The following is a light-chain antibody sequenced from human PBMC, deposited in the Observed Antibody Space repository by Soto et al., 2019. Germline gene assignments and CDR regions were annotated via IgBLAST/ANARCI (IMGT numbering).Light chain of an antibody. CDR1: SSDVGGYNY. CDR2: DVT. V-gene: IGLV2-11*01. Sequence: QSVLTQPRSVSGSPGQSVTISCTGTSSDVGGYNYVSWHQQHPGKAPKLMISDVTKRPSGVPDRFSGSKSGNTASLTISGLRAEDEADYYCCSYAGSYTYVFGTGTKVTVL. CDR3: CSYAGSYTYV. J-gene: IGLJ1*01.